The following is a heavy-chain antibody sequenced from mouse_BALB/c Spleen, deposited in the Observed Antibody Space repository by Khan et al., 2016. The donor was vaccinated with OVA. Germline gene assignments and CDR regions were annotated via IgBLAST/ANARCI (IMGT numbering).Heavy chain of an antibody. CDR3: ASIKKIVATYFAY. J-gene: IGHJ2*01. V-gene: IGHV1S81*02. CDR1: GYTFTSYW. D-gene: IGHD1-1*01. CDR2: TNPTNGRT. Sequence: QVQLQQPGAELVKAGASVKMSCKASGYTFTSYWMHWVKQRPGQGLEWFAETNPTNGRTYYNEKFKSKATLTVDKSSSTAYMLLSGPTFEDSAGYYFASIKKIVATYFAYWGQGTTLTVSA.